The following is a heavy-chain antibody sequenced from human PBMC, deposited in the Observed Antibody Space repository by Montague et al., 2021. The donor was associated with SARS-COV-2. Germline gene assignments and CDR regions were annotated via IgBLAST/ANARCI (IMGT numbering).Heavy chain of an antibody. D-gene: IGHD3-3*01. CDR1: GGSISSYY. J-gene: IGHJ4*02. CDR3: ARAPVAHITIFGVVTSFDY. CDR2: IYYSGST. V-gene: IGHV4-59*01. Sequence: SETLSLTCTVSGGSISSYYWSWIRQPPGKGLEWIGYIYYSGSTNXNPSLKIRVTISVDTSKNQFSLKLSSLTAADTAVYYCARAPVAHITIFGVVTSFDYWGQGTLVTVSS.